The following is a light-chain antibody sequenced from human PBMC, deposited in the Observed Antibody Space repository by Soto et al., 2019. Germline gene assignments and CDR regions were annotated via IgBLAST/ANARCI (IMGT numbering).Light chain of an antibody. J-gene: IGKJ4*01. CDR2: GAS. CDR3: QQYNNWPPLT. Sequence: EIVMAQSPATLSVSPGERATLSCRASQSVSRNLAWYQQKPDQAHRLLIYGASTRATGIPARFSGSGSGTEFTLTISSLQSEDFAVYYCQQYNNWPPLTFGGGTKVEIK. V-gene: IGKV3-15*01. CDR1: QSVSRN.